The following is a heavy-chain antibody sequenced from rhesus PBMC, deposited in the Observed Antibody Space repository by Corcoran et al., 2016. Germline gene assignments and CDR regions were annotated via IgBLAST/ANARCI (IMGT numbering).Heavy chain of an antibody. CDR1: GYSISSNY. J-gene: IGHJ6*01. D-gene: IGHD6S26*01. V-gene: IGHV4-147*01. CDR2: SYGSSGST. Sequence: QVQLQESGPGLVKPSETLSLTCAVSGYSISSNYWSWICQPPGKGMEWMGYSYGSSGSTYYNPSLKSRVTISTDTSKNQFSLRLSSVTAADTAVYYCARGYSSGWSYNYGLDSWGQGVVVTVSS. CDR3: ARGYSSGWSYNYGLDS.